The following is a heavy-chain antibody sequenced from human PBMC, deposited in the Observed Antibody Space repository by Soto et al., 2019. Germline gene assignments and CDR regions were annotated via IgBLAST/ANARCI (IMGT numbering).Heavy chain of an antibody. CDR2: IYPGDSDT. V-gene: IGHV5-51*01. Sequence: GESLKISCKGSGYSFTSYWIGWVRQMPGKGLEWMGIIYPGDSDTRYSPSFQGQVTISADKSISTAYLQWSSLKASDTAMYYCARQKIYSNYDYYYGMDVWGQGTTVTVSS. J-gene: IGHJ6*02. CDR1: GYSFTSYW. CDR3: ARQKIYSNYDYYYGMDV. D-gene: IGHD4-4*01.